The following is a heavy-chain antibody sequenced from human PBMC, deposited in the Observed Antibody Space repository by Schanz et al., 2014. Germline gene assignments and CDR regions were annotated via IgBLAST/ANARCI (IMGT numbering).Heavy chain of an antibody. D-gene: IGHD1-1*01. Sequence: EVQLLESGGGLVQPGGSLRLSCAASGFTFSIYGMSWVRQAPGKGLEWVSLIYKSGSAFYADSVKGRLTISRDNSKNTVYLEMNRLRTEDTALYYCARDSAGTTFGVLDSWGQGTLVTVSS. CDR3: ARDSAGTTFGVLDS. V-gene: IGHV3-66*02. J-gene: IGHJ4*02. CDR2: IYKSGSA. CDR1: GFTFSIYG.